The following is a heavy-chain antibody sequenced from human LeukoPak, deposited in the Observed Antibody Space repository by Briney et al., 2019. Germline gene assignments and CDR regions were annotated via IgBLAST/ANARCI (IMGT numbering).Heavy chain of an antibody. D-gene: IGHD6-19*01. Sequence: PSETLSLTCTVSRGSINSYYWSWIRQPPGKGLEWIGYIYYSGSTNYNPSLKSRVTISVDTSKNQFSLKLSSVTAADTAVYYCARGSGIAVAGTGLDWGQGTLVTVSS. CDR1: RGSINSYY. J-gene: IGHJ4*02. CDR2: IYYSGST. CDR3: ARGSGIAVAGTGLD. V-gene: IGHV4-59*01.